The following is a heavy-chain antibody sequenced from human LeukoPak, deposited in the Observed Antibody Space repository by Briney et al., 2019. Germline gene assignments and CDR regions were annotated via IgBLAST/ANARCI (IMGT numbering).Heavy chain of an antibody. J-gene: IGHJ5*02. CDR1: GGSISSHY. V-gene: IGHV4-59*11. CDR3: ARSYYGITTP. D-gene: IGHD3-22*01. Sequence: SETLSLTCTVSGGSISSHYWSWIRQPPGKGLEWIGYIYYSGSTNYNPSLKSRVTISVDTSKNQFSLKLSSVTAADTAVYYCARSYYGITTPWGQGTLVTVSS. CDR2: IYYSGST.